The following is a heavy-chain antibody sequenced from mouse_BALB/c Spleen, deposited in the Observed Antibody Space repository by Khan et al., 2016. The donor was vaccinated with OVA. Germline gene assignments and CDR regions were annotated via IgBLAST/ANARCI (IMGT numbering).Heavy chain of an antibody. CDR1: GFTFSSYG. Sequence: EVELVESGGGLVQPGGSRKLSCAASGFTFSSYGMHWVRQTPEKGLEWVAYISGDSSTIYYADTVKGRFTISIDNPKNPLFLQMPSLWSEKTAMYYCATSDYYGYYFYYWGPGTTLTVPS. CDR2: ISGDSSTI. J-gene: IGHJ2*01. CDR3: ATSDYYGYYFYY. V-gene: IGHV5-17*02. D-gene: IGHD1-1*01.